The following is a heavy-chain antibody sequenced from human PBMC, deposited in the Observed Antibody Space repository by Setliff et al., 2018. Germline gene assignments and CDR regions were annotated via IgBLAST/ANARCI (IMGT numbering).Heavy chain of an antibody. CDR1: GYIFTNYV. D-gene: IGHD6-19*01. Sequence: ASVKVSCKASGYIFTNYVIQWVRQAPGQGLEWMGWINVANGNTRYSQKLQGRVTITMDTPATTVYMEVTSLRSEDTAVYYCVRVTSGRLDFDYRGQGTPVTVSS. J-gene: IGHJ4*02. CDR2: INVANGNT. CDR3: VRVTSGRLDFDY. V-gene: IGHV1-3*01.